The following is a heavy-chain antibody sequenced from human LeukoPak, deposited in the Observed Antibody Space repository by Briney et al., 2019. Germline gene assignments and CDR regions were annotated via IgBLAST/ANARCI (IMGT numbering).Heavy chain of an antibody. J-gene: IGHJ4*02. D-gene: IGHD6-13*01. CDR1: GGSISSYY. CDR2: IYYSGST. Sequence: SETLSLTCTVSGGSISSYYWSWIRQPPGKGLEWIGYIYYSGSTNYNPSLKSRVTISVDTSKNQFSLKLSSVTAADTAVYYCARVRAGLVDYWGQGTLVTASS. V-gene: IGHV4-59*01. CDR3: ARVRAGLVDY.